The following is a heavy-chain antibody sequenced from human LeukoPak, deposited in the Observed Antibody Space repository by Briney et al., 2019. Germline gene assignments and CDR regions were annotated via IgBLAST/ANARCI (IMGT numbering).Heavy chain of an antibody. Sequence: PGGSLRLSCAASGFALSSYAMHWVRQAPGKGLEWVAVISYDGSNKYYADSVKGRFTISRDNSKNTLYLQMNGLRAEDTAVYYCTRAYDSGTYSSFDYWGQGTLVTVTS. CDR2: ISYDGSNK. V-gene: IGHV3-30*04. D-gene: IGHD3-10*01. CDR1: GFALSSYA. J-gene: IGHJ4*02. CDR3: TRAYDSGTYSSFDY.